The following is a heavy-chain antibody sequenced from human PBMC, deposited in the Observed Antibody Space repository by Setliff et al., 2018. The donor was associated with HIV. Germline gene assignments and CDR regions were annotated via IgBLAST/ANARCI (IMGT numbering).Heavy chain of an antibody. CDR1: GFTFSSYT. CDR2: ITRSGDYM. V-gene: IGHV3-21*06. CDR3: LRGDARDY. J-gene: IGHJ4*02. Sequence: PGESLKISCAVSGFTFSSYTMNWVRQAPGKGLEWISSITRSGDYMYYADSVKGRFTISRDNAKNLLYLQMNTLRADDTAVYYCLRGDARDYWGQGTLVTVSS. D-gene: IGHD3-10*01.